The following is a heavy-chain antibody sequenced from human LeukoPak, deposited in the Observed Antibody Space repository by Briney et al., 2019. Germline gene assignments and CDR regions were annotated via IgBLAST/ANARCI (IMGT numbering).Heavy chain of an antibody. J-gene: IGHJ3*02. CDR3: ASLLDYESSGNPDTFDI. CDR1: VGSISSDY. V-gene: IGHV4-59*01. Sequence: LETLSLTCTVSVGSISSDYWRWIRQSPGKGLEWIGYIYYTGSTRYNPSLQSRVTISVDTSRNHFSLKLSSLSAADTAVYFCASLLDYESSGNPDTFDIWGQGTMVTVSS. D-gene: IGHD3-22*01. CDR2: IYYTGST.